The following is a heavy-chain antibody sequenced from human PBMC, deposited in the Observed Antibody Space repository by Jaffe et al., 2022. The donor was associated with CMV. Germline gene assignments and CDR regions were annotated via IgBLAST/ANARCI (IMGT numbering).Heavy chain of an antibody. CDR3: VKDRRADTSGWYFDS. J-gene: IGHJ4*02. Sequence: EVQLLESGGDFVQPGGSLRLSCAASGFTFSSYAMSWLRQAPGKGLEWVSAVSASGMSTYYADSVKGRISISRDNSRNTLYLDMNSLRADDTAVYYCVKDRRADTSGWYFDSWGQGTLVTVSS. D-gene: IGHD6-19*01. CDR2: VSASGMST. V-gene: IGHV3-23*01. CDR1: GFTFSSYA.